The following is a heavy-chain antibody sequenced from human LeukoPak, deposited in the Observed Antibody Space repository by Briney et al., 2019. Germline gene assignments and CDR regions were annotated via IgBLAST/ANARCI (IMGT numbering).Heavy chain of an antibody. V-gene: IGHV3-33*01. CDR3: ARVRDGYNYVDY. J-gene: IGHJ4*02. D-gene: IGHD5-24*01. CDR1: GFTFSSYG. CDR2: IWYDGSNK. Sequence: PGGSLRLSCAASGFTFSSYGMYWVRQAPGKGLEWVAVIWYDGSNKYYADSVKGRFTISRDNSKNTLYLQMNSLRAEDTALYYCARVRDGYNYVDYWGQGTLVTVSS.